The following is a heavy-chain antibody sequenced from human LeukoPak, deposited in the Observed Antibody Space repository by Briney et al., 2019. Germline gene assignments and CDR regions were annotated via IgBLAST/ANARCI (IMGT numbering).Heavy chain of an antibody. V-gene: IGHV3-21*01. CDR1: GFTFSSYA. D-gene: IGHD6-19*01. CDR2: ISSSSSYI. J-gene: IGHJ5*02. Sequence: GGSLRLSCAASGFTFSSYAMSWVRQAPGKGLEWVSSISSSSSYIYYADSVKGRFTISRDNAKNSLYLQMNSLRAEDTAVYYCARDLAVAGSWWFDPWGQGTLVTVSS. CDR3: ARDLAVAGSWWFDP.